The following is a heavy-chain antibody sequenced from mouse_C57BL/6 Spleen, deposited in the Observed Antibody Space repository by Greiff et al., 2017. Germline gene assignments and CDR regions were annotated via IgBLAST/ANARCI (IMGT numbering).Heavy chain of an antibody. Sequence: QVQLQQSGAELVKPGASVKMSCKASGYTFTSYWITWVKQRPGQGLEWIGDIYPGSGSTNYNEKFKSKATLTVDTSSSTAYMQLSSLTSEDSAVYYCAREGGNYVIAYWGQGTLVTVSA. CDR2: IYPGSGST. CDR3: AREGGNYVIAY. D-gene: IGHD2-1*01. J-gene: IGHJ3*01. CDR1: GYTFTSYW. V-gene: IGHV1-55*01.